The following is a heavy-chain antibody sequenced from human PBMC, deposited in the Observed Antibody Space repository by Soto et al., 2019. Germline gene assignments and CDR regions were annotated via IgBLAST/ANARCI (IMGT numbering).Heavy chain of an antibody. CDR3: ARSVAVPGAHIDY. J-gene: IGHJ4*02. CDR1: GGSISGYY. V-gene: IGHV4-59*01. CDR2: VYYTGST. Sequence: SETLSLNCSVSGGSISGYYWSWIQQSPGKGLEWLGYVYYTGSTNYSPSLRSRVSISVDTSKNEFSLRLSSVTAADTAVYFCARSVAVPGAHIDYWGQGTQVTVSS. D-gene: IGHD6-19*01.